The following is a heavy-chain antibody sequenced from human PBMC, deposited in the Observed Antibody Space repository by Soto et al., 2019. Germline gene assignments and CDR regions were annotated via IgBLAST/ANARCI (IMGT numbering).Heavy chain of an antibody. Sequence: ASVKVSCKASGYTFTSYAMHWVRQAPGQRLEWMGWINAGNGNTKYSQKFQGRVTITRDTSASTAYMELSSLRSEDTAVYYCARYRGYSSSWGLDAFDIWGQGTMVTVSS. CDR2: INAGNGNT. V-gene: IGHV1-3*01. J-gene: IGHJ3*02. CDR1: GYTFTSYA. D-gene: IGHD6-13*01. CDR3: ARYRGYSSSWGLDAFDI.